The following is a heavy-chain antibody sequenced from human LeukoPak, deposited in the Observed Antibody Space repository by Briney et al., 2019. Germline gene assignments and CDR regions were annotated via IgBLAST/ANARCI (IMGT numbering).Heavy chain of an antibody. CDR3: ARYYGGNSNFDY. CDR2: ISYSGST. Sequence: SETLSLTCTVSGGAINSGAHYWSWVRQPPGKGLEWIGYISYSGSTYYNPSLKSRVTISVDTSKNQFSLKLSSVTAADTAVYYCARYYGGNSNFDYWGQGTLVTVSS. J-gene: IGHJ4*02. V-gene: IGHV4-30-4*01. D-gene: IGHD4-23*01. CDR1: GGAINSGAHY.